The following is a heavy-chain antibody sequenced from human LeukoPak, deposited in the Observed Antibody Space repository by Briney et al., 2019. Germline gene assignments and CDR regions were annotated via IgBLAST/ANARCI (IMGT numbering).Heavy chain of an antibody. Sequence: PGGSLRLSCAASGFTFSNYLMHWVRQAPGKGLVWVSRINSDESHTNNYADSVKGRFTISRDNAKNTLYLEMNSLRAEDTGVYFCGRGGNGIDIWGQGTTVIVPS. CDR2: INSDESHT. CDR1: GFTFSNYL. J-gene: IGHJ3*02. V-gene: IGHV3-74*01. D-gene: IGHD4-23*01. CDR3: GRGGNGIDI.